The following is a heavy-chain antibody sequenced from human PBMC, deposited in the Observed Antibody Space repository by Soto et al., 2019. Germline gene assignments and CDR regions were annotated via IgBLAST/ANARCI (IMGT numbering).Heavy chain of an antibody. V-gene: IGHV4-34*01. Sequence: QVQLQQWGAGLLKPSETLSLTCVVSGGSLSDYFWSWIRQPPGMALEWIGEIYHLGSINYNPSLKSRVTMSVDTSKNQFSLTLNSGTAADTATYYCARGGISHWAYFYYMDVWDRGTTVTVSS. J-gene: IGHJ6*03. D-gene: IGHD2-15*01. CDR1: GGSLSDYF. CDR2: IYHLGSI. CDR3: ARGGISHWAYFYYMDV.